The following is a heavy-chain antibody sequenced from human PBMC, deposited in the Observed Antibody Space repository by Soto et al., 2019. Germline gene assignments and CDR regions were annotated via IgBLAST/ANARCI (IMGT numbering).Heavy chain of an antibody. CDR1: GYTFTSYY. D-gene: IGHD3-16*02. CDR3: ARADRSIYDYIWGSYLFDV. CDR2: INPSGGST. J-gene: IGHJ4*02. V-gene: IGHV1-46*01. Sequence: ASVKVSCKASGYTFTSYYMHWVRQAPGQGLEWMGIINPSGGSTSYAQKFQGRVTMTRDTSTSTVYMELSSLRSEDTAAYYCARADRSIYDYIWGSYLFDVWGQGSLVTVSS.